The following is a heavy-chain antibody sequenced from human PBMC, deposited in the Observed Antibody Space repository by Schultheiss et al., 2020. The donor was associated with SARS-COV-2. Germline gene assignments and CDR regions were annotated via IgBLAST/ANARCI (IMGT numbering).Heavy chain of an antibody. CDR3: ARATSDCSGGSCYAFDP. J-gene: IGHJ5*02. CDR1: GGSVSSGSYY. Sequence: SETLSLTCTVSGGSVSSGSYYWSWIRQPPGKGLEWIGYIYYSGSTNYNPSLKSRVTISVDTSKNQFSLKLSSVTAADTAVYYCARATSDCSGGSCYAFDPWGQGTLVTVSS. V-gene: IGHV4-61*01. D-gene: IGHD2-15*01. CDR2: IYYSGST.